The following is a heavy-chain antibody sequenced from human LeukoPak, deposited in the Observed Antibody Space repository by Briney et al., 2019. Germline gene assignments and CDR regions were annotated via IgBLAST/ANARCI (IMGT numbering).Heavy chain of an antibody. Sequence: ASVKVSCKASGYTFRNHGITWVRQAPGQGLEWMAWISADNGRTYCAQRLQDRVTMTTDTSTSTAYIELRSLRSDDTAVYYCASEKATIKGYYGMDVWGQGTTVTVSS. CDR2: ISADNGRT. V-gene: IGHV1-18*01. CDR3: ASEKATIKGYYGMDV. CDR1: GYTFRNHG. D-gene: IGHD5-24*01. J-gene: IGHJ6*02.